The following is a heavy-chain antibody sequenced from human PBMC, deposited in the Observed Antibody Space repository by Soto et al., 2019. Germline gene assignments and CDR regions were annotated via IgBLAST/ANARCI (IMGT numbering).Heavy chain of an antibody. V-gene: IGHV4-34*01. D-gene: IGHD3-3*01. CDR1: GGSFSGYY. CDR2: INHSGST. J-gene: IGHJ4*02. CDR3: ARDTANDFWSGNFDY. Sequence: QVQLQQWGAGLLKPSETLSLTCAVYGGSFSGYYWSWIRQPPGKGLEWFGEINHSGSTNYNPSLKSRVTISVDTSKNQFSLKLSSVTAADTAVYYCARDTANDFWSGNFDYWGQGTLVTVSS.